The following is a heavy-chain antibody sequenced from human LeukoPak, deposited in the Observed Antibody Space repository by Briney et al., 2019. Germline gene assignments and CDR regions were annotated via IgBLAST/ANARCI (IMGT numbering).Heavy chain of an antibody. D-gene: IGHD2-2*01. CDR2: ISGSGGST. Sequence: GSLRLSCAASGFTFSSYGMSWVRQAPGKGLEWVSAISGSGGSTGYADSVKGRFTISRDNAKNSLYLQMNSLRAEDTALYYCARTSWSDECDYWGQGTLVTVSS. CDR1: GFTFSSYG. V-gene: IGHV3-20*04. J-gene: IGHJ4*02. CDR3: ARTSWSDECDY.